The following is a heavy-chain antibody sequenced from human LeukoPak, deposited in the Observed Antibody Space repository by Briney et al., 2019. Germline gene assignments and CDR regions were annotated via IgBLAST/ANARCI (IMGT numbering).Heavy chain of an antibody. CDR3: ARHEPTVTYFDY. CDR1: AASFISSSHH. Sequence: PSETLSLTCTVSAASFISSSHHWGWIRQSPGKGLEWIGTVYYGRTTYYNPSLDGRVTISVDTSKNQFSLKLSSVTAADTAVYYCARHEPTVTYFDYWGQGTLVTVSS. J-gene: IGHJ4*02. V-gene: IGHV4-39*01. D-gene: IGHD4-17*01. CDR2: VYYGRTT.